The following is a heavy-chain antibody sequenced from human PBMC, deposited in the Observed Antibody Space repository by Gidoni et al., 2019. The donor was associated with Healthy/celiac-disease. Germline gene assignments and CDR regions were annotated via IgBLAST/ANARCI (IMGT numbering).Heavy chain of an antibody. CDR2: INHSGST. D-gene: IGHD6-13*01. CDR3: ARGLFSSWSKIDAFDI. CDR1: GGSFSGYY. J-gene: IGHJ3*02. V-gene: IGHV4-34*01. Sequence: QVQLQQWGAGLLKPSETLSLTCAVYGGSFSGYYWSWIRQPPGKGLEWIGEINHSGSTNYNPSLKSRVTISVDTSKNQFSLKLSSVTAADTAVYYCARGLFSSWSKIDAFDIWGQGTMVTVSS.